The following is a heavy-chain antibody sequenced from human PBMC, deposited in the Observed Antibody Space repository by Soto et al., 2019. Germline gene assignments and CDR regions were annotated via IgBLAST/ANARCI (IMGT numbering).Heavy chain of an antibody. CDR2: ISGGGGST. D-gene: IGHD1-26*01. CDR3: EKASTARGTSSFDY. Sequence: EVQLLESGGGLVQSGGSLRLSCAASGFTFSKYVISWVRQAPGKGLEWVSAISGGGGSTYYADSVKGRFTVSRDNSRNTLYLQMNSLRAEDTAAYYCEKASTARGTSSFDYWGQGTLVTVSS. J-gene: IGHJ4*02. V-gene: IGHV3-23*01. CDR1: GFTFSKYV.